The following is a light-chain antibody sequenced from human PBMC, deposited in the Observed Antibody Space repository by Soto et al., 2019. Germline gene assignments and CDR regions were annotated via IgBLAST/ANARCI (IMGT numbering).Light chain of an antibody. CDR3: QQYNSWPLT. CDR2: DIS. V-gene: IGKV3D-15*01. J-gene: IGKJ4*01. CDR1: QSVSSN. Sequence: ETVMMQSPATLSLSPGESATLSCRASQSVSSNLAWYQQKPGQPPRLLIYDISTRATGIPTRFSGSGSGTEFTLTISSLQSEDFAVYYCQQYNSWPLTFGGGTKVDIK.